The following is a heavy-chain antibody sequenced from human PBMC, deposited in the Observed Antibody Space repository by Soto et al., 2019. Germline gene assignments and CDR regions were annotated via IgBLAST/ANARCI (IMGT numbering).Heavy chain of an antibody. Sequence: QVQLEESGPGLVKPSETLSLSCTVSGGSISGSPYYWGWIRQPPGKGLEWIGSFYYGATTYYHPSLKSRITISVDTSKKQFSMNLTSLTAADTAVYYWARSSFWRYGGNRLYPGYFDVWGRGTLVTASS. CDR3: ARSSFWRYGGNRLYPGYFDV. D-gene: IGHD2-2*02. CDR1: GGSISGSPYY. V-gene: IGHV4-39*01. CDR2: FYYGATT. J-gene: IGHJ2*01.